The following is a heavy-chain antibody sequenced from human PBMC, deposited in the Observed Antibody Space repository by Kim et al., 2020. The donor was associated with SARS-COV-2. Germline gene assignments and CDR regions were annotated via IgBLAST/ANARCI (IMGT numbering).Heavy chain of an antibody. V-gene: IGHV3-74*01. D-gene: IGHD2-15*01. Sequence: GGSLRLSCAASGCTFNSYWMQWVRQAPGKGLVWVSRINSEGSSTRYADSVKGRFTISRDNAKNTLYLQMNSLRAEDTAVYYCARDPTYCSGGSCYSNGFDPWGQGTLVTVSS. CDR3: ARDPTYCSGGSCYSNGFDP. CDR2: INSEGSST. J-gene: IGHJ5*02. CDR1: GCTFNSYW.